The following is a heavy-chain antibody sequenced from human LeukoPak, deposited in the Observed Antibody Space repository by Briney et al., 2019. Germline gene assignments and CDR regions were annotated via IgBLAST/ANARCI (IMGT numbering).Heavy chain of an antibody. D-gene: IGHD3-9*01. V-gene: IGHV4-59*01. Sequence: SETLSLTCTVSGGSISSYYWSWIRQPPEKGLEWIGYIYYSGSTSYNPSLKSRVTISVDTSKNQFSLKLSSVTAADTAVYYCARAPSDYDILTGYYASWFDPWGQGTLVTVSS. J-gene: IGHJ5*02. CDR2: IYYSGST. CDR3: ARAPSDYDILTGYYASWFDP. CDR1: GGSISSYY.